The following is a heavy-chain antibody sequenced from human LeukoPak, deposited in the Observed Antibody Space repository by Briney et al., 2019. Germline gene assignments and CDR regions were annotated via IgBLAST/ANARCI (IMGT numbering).Heavy chain of an antibody. CDR1: GGTFSSYA. CDR3: ARSYSGYPFDY. Sequence: SVKVSCKASGGTFSSYAISWVRQTPGQGLEWMGGIIPIFGTANYAQKFQGRVTITADESTSTAYMELSSLRAEDTAVYYCARSYSGYPFDYWGQGTLVTVSS. CDR2: IIPIFGTA. J-gene: IGHJ4*02. V-gene: IGHV1-69*13. D-gene: IGHD5-12*01.